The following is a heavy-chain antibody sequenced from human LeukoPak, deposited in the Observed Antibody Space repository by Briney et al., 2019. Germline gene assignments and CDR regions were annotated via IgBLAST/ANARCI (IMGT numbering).Heavy chain of an antibody. CDR1: GFTFSSYW. Sequence: PGGSLRLSCAASGFTFSSYWMSWVRQAPGKGLEWVANIKQDGSEKYYVDSVKGRFTISRDNAKNSLYLQMNSLRAEDTAVYYCARDVDVDIVATNFDYWGQGTLVTVSS. CDR3: ARDVDVDIVATNFDY. D-gene: IGHD5-12*01. V-gene: IGHV3-7*01. J-gene: IGHJ4*02. CDR2: IKQDGSEK.